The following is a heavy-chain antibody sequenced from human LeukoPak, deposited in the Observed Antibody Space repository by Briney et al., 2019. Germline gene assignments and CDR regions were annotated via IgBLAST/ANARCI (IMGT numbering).Heavy chain of an antibody. D-gene: IGHD3-22*01. V-gene: IGHV4-38-2*02. J-gene: IGHJ4*02. Sequence: SETLSLTCTVSSYSIRSDYYWGLIRQTPGKGLEWIASINHSGITYYNPSLKSRVTISVDMSKNQFSLKLTSVTAADTAVYYCGRDRPSGYYDYWGQGILVTVSS. CDR1: SYSIRSDYY. CDR2: INHSGIT. CDR3: GRDRPSGYYDY.